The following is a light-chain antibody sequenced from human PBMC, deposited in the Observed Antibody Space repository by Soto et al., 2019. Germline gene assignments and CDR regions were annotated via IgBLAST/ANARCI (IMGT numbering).Light chain of an antibody. CDR1: QDISND. Sequence: AIQMTQSPSSLSAFVGDRVTITCRASQDISNDLGWYQQKPGKAPKLLIYAASKLQSGVPSRFSGSGSGTDFTLSICSLQPEDFAAYYCLQDYRYPWTFGQGTMVEIK. CDR2: AAS. J-gene: IGKJ1*01. V-gene: IGKV1-6*01. CDR3: LQDYRYPWT.